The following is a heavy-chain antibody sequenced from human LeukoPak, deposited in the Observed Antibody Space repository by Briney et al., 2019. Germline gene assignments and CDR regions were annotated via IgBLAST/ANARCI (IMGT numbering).Heavy chain of an antibody. CDR2: PNPNSGNT. CDR3: ARAPSRSFDI. CDR1: GYTFTSSE. D-gene: IGHD3-16*02. J-gene: IGHJ3*02. Sequence: ASVKVSCKASGYTFTSSEIHWVRQAPGQGLEWMGWPNPNSGNTGYAQKFQGRVTFTRESSTSTAYMEVTRLRSEDTAVYYRARAPSRSFDIWGQGTMVTVSS. V-gene: IGHV1-8*03.